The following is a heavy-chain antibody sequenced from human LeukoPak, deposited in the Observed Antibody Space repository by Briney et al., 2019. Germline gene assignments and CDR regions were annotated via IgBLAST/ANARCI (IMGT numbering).Heavy chain of an antibody. J-gene: IGHJ6*03. D-gene: IGHD3-10*01. CDR2: IYTSGTT. CDR3: VRYNCYGSGSPGYMDV. V-gene: IGHV4-4*07. CDR1: GGSISSYY. Sequence: PSETLSLTCTVSGGSISSYYWSWIRQPAGKGLEWIGRIYTSGTTNYNPSLKSRVTSSVDTSKNQFSLKLGSVTAADTAVDYLVRYNCYGSGSPGYMDVWRKGTTVTVPS.